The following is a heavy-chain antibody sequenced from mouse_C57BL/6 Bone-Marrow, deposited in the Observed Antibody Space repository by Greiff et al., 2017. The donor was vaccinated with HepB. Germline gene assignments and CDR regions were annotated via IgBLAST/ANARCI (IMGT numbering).Heavy chain of an antibody. CDR2: IYPSDSET. D-gene: IGHD1-1*01. Sequence: VQLQQPGAELVRPGSSVKLSCKASGYTFTSYWMDWVKQRPGQGLEWIGNIYPSDSETHYNQKFKDKATLTVDKSSSTAYMQLSRLTSEDSAVYYCAFYYYGSSPWYFDVWGTGTTVTVSS. CDR3: AFYYYGSSPWYFDV. V-gene: IGHV1-61*01. CDR1: GYTFTSYW. J-gene: IGHJ1*03.